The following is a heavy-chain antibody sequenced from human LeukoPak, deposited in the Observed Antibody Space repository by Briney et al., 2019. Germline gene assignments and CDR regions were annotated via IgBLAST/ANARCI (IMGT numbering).Heavy chain of an antibody. CDR3: ARGGRGYDFWSGYYLKDYFDY. V-gene: IGHV3-30-3*01. D-gene: IGHD3-3*01. J-gene: IGHJ4*02. Sequence: QTGGSLRLSCAASGFTFSSYAMHWVRQAPGKGLEWVAVISYDGSNKYYADSVKGRFTISRDNSKNTLYLQMNSLRAEDTAVYYCARGGRGYDFWSGYYLKDYFDYWGQGTLVTVSS. CDR2: ISYDGSNK. CDR1: GFTFSSYA.